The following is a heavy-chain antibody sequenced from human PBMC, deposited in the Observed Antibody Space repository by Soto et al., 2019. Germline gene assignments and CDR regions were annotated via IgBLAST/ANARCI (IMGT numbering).Heavy chain of an antibody. CDR3: ASHRGNFDY. CDR2: IYYSGST. Sequence: SETLSLTCTVSGGSVSSGSYYWSWIRQPPGKGLEWIGYIYYSGSTNYNPSLKSRVTISVDTSKNQFSLKLSSVTAADTAVYYCASHRGNFDYWGQGTLVTVSS. V-gene: IGHV4-61*01. J-gene: IGHJ4*02. CDR1: GGSVSSGSYY. D-gene: IGHD3-10*01.